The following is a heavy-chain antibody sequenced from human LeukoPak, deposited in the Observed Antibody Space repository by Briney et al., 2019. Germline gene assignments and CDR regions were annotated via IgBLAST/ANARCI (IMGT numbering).Heavy chain of an antibody. CDR3: ANEIRPNDY. CDR2: ISISGSKT. Sequence: GGSLRLSCAASGFTFNTYAMTWVRQAPGKGLEWVSAISISGSKTYYADPVKGRFTISRDNSKNTLYLQMNSLRAEDTAVYYCANEIRPNDYWGQGTQVTVSS. CDR1: GFTFNTYA. V-gene: IGHV3-23*01. D-gene: IGHD4-17*01. J-gene: IGHJ4*02.